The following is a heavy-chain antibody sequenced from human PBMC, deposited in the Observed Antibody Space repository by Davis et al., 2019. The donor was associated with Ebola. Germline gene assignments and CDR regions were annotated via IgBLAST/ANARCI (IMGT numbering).Heavy chain of an antibody. J-gene: IGHJ4*02. V-gene: IGHV4-59*08. CDR1: GGSMSGFL. CDR3: LRSHGGH. D-gene: IGHD2-15*01. Sequence: PSETLSLTCTVSGGSMSGFLWLWIRQPPGKGLEWIGHVSDSGSTTYSPSLQSRVSISVDTSKNQFSLKLNSVTAADTAVYYCLRSHGGHWGQGTLVTVPS. CDR2: VSDSGST.